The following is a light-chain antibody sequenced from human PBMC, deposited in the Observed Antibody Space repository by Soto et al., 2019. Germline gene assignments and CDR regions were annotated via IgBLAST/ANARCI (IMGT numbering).Light chain of an antibody. CDR2: GAS. CDR1: QSVSSSY. V-gene: IGKV3-20*01. CDR3: QQYGSSPYT. J-gene: IGKJ2*01. Sequence: EIVLTQSPGTLSWSPGERATLSCRASQSVSSSYLAWYQQKPGQAPMLLIYGASSKATGIPARFSGSGSGTDFTLTISRLEPEDFAAYYCQQYGSSPYTFGQGTKLEIK.